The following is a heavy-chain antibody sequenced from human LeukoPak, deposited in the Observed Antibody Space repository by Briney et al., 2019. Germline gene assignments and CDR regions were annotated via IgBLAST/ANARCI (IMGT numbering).Heavy chain of an antibody. V-gene: IGHV3-30-3*01. J-gene: IGHJ4*02. D-gene: IGHD1-1*01. CDR2: VSHDGGTI. CDR3: ARDINWNYMDD. Sequence: PGGSLRLSCAVSGFTLTNFGLRWVRQAPGKGLEWVAVVSHDGGTIHYADSVKGRFTISRDTSKNTLFLQMNSMGPDDTAVYYCARDINWNYMDDWGQGTLVTVSS. CDR1: GFTLTNFG.